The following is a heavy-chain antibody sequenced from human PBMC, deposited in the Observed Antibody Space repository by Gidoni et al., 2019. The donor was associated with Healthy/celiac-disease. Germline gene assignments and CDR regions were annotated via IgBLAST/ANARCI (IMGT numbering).Heavy chain of an antibody. CDR2: ISYDGSNK. CDR3: ARAGGSYSLDY. Sequence: QVQLVESGGGVVQPGRSLRLSCAASGFTFSSYAMHWVRQAPGKGLEWVAVISYDGSNKYYADSVKGRFTISRDNSKNTLYLQMNSLRAEDTAVYYCARAGGSYSLDYWGQGTLVTVSS. J-gene: IGHJ4*02. D-gene: IGHD1-26*01. V-gene: IGHV3-30-3*01. CDR1: GFTFSSYA.